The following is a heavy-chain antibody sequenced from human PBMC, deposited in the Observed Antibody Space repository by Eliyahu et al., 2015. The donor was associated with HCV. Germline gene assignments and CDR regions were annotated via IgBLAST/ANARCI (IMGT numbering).Heavy chain of an antibody. J-gene: IGHJ6*02. CDR3: ARIPGRTPRAYNYPMDV. CDR1: STSGMS. Sequence: STSGMSVSWIRQPPGKALEWLALIDWDGDKYYRTSLKTRLTISRDTPKNQVVLTMSNMDPVDTATYYCARIPGRTPRAYNYPMDVWGQGTTVTVSS. CDR2: IDWDGDK. D-gene: IGHD2-2*01. V-gene: IGHV2-70*01.